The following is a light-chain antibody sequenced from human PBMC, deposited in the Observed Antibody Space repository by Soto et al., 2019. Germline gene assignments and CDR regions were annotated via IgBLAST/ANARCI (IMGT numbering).Light chain of an antibody. V-gene: IGKV3-15*01. J-gene: IGKJ1*01. CDR2: AAS. Sequence: IWMSPSLTTLSLYRGEIATLSCRASQSGSNNYFAWYQQKPGQAPRLLIYAASTRAAGVPARFSGSGSGTEFTLTISSLQPEDFAAYLCQHYTGYSKAFGQGTKVDIK. CDR1: QSGSNN. CDR3: QHYTGYSKA.